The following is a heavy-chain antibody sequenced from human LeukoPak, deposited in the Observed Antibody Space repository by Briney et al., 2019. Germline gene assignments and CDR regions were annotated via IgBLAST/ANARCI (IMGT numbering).Heavy chain of an antibody. CDR2: ISSSSSYT. V-gene: IGHV3-21*05. J-gene: IGHJ4*02. D-gene: IGHD3-22*01. CDR3: ARDPPHYYDSSGYYPFDY. CDR1: GFTFGSYG. Sequence: GSLRLSCAASGFTFGSYGMHWIRQAPGKGLEWVSYISSSSSYTNYADSVKGRFTISRDNAKNSLYLQMNSLRAEDTAVYYCARDPPHYYDSSGYYPFDYWGQGTLVTVPS.